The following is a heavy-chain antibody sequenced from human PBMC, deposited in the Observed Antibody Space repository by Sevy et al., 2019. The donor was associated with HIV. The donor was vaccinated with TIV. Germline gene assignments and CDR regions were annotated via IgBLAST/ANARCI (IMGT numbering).Heavy chain of an antibody. CDR1: GFTFSRCA. Sequence: GGSLRLSCAASGFTFSRCAMNWVRQAPGKGLEWVSDISASGGGTNYADSVKGRFNISRDNSKNTLYLQMNSLRAEDTAVYYCAKGDSSGWHGHFDYWGQGTLVTVSS. J-gene: IGHJ4*02. CDR3: AKGDSSGWHGHFDY. V-gene: IGHV3-23*01. D-gene: IGHD6-19*01. CDR2: ISASGGGT.